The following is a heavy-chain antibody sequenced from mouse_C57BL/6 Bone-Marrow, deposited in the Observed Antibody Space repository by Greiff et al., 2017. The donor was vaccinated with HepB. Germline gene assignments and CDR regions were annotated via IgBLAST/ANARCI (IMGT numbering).Heavy chain of an antibody. CDR1: GYTFTSYW. J-gene: IGHJ1*03. CDR3: ARRRLLRPWYFDV. D-gene: IGHD1-2*01. Sequence: QVQLQQPGAELVKPGASVKLSCKASGYTFTSYWMHWVKQRPGQGLEWIGMIPPNSGSTNYNEKFKSKATLTVDKSSSTAYMQLSSLTSEDSAVYYCARRRLLRPWYFDVWGTGTTVTVSS. CDR2: IPPNSGST. V-gene: IGHV1-64*01.